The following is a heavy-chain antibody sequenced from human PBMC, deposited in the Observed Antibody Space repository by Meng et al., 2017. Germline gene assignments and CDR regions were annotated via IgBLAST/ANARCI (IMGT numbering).Heavy chain of an antibody. J-gene: IGHJ4*02. Sequence: SETLSLTCTVSGYPISSGYYWGWIRQPPGKGLEWIGSIYHSGSTYYNPSLKSRVTISVDTSKNQFSLKLSSVTAADTAVYYCASGYGDYSLLDYWGQGTLVTVSS. CDR1: GYPISSGYY. CDR3: ASGYGDYSLLDY. D-gene: IGHD4-17*01. V-gene: IGHV4-38-2*02. CDR2: IYHSGST.